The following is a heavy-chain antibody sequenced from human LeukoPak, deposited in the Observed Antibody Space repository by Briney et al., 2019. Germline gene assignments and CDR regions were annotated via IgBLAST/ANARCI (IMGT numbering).Heavy chain of an antibody. CDR1: RFTFSGYS. CDR3: AREGSSWPGGNWFDP. CDR2: ISSTSSTT. D-gene: IGHD6-13*01. J-gene: IGHJ5*02. V-gene: IGHV3-48*02. Sequence: GGSLRLSCAASRFTFSGYSMNWVRQAPGKGLEWVSKISSTSSTTYYADSVKGRFTISRDNANNSLYLQMNSLRDEDTAVYYCAREGSSWPGGNWFDPWGQGTLVTVSS.